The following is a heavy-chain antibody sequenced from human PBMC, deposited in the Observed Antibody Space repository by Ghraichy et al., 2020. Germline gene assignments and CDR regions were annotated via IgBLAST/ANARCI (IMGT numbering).Heavy chain of an antibody. CDR3: NTEPRNFDSWSGSYYYMDV. CDR1: GLSFSDTW. V-gene: IGHV3-15*05. CDR2: IKGKRDGRTT. D-gene: IGHD3-3*01. J-gene: IGHJ6*03. Sequence: GGSLRLSCAGSGLSFSDTWVRWVRQTPGKGLEWVGHIKGKRDGRTTDYAAPVKGRFIISRDDSGNTVYLQMNSLITEDTAVYFCNTEPRNFDSWSGSYYYMDVWGKGTTVTVSS.